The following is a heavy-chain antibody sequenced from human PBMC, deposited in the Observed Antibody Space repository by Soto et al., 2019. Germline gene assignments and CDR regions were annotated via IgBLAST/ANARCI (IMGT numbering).Heavy chain of an antibody. Sequence: GGSLRLSCAASGFTFSSYAMHWVRQAPGKGLEWVAVISYDGSNKYYADSVKGRFTISRDNSKNTLYLQMNSLRAEDTAVYYCARVHSSSLGGYYYYYGMDVWGQGTTVTVSS. CDR1: GFTFSSYA. V-gene: IGHV3-30-3*01. J-gene: IGHJ6*02. CDR2: ISYDGSNK. CDR3: ARVHSSSLGGYYYYYGMDV. D-gene: IGHD6-6*01.